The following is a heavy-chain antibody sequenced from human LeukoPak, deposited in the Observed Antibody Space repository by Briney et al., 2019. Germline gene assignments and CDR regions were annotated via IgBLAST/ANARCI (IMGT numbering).Heavy chain of an antibody. D-gene: IGHD1-26*01. V-gene: IGHV4-39*07. Sequence: SETLSLTCTVSGGSISSSSYYWGWIRQPPGKGLEWIGSIYYSGSTYYNPSLKSRVTISVDTSKNQFSLKLSPVTAADTAVYYCARDRIVGATGAFDIWGQGTMVTVSS. CDR1: GGSISSSSYY. J-gene: IGHJ3*02. CDR3: ARDRIVGATGAFDI. CDR2: IYYSGST.